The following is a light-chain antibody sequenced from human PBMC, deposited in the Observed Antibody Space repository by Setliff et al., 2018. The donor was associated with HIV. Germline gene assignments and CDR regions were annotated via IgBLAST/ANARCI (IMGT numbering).Light chain of an antibody. CDR1: GSDVGGYNY. J-gene: IGLJ1*01. CDR3: TSYASSTHYV. V-gene: IGLV2-14*01. Sequence: QSVLTQPASVSGSPGQSITISCTGTGSDVGGYNYVSWYQQHPGKAPKLMIYEVSNRPSGVSNRFSGSKSGNTASLTISGLQAEDEADYYCTSYASSTHYVFGTGTRSPS. CDR2: EVS.